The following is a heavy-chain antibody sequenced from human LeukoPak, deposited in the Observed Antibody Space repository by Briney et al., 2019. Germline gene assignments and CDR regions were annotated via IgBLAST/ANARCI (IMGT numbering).Heavy chain of an antibody. J-gene: IGHJ4*02. Sequence: ASVKVSCKASGYTFTGYYVHWVRQAPGQGHEWVGWINPNSGGTNYAQKFQGRVTMTRDTSISTAYMELSRLRSDDTAVYYCAKDRGYSSSWPDYWGQGTLVTVSS. D-gene: IGHD6-13*01. V-gene: IGHV1-2*02. CDR2: INPNSGGT. CDR3: AKDRGYSSSWPDY. CDR1: GYTFTGYY.